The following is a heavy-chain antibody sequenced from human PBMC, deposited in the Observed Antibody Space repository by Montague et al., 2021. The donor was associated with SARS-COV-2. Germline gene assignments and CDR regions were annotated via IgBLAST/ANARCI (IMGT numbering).Heavy chain of an antibody. CDR2: IYYSGST. D-gene: IGHD1-26*01. Sequence: SETLSLTCTVSGGFITSSSYYWGWIRQPPGKGLEWIGSIYYSGSTYYNPSLKSRVTISVDTSKNQFSLKLSSVTAADTAVYYCARLAPDSGSPNGYYYNGMDVWGQGTTVTVSS. CDR1: GGFITSSSYY. V-gene: IGHV4-39*01. J-gene: IGHJ6*02. CDR3: ARLAPDSGSPNGYYYNGMDV.